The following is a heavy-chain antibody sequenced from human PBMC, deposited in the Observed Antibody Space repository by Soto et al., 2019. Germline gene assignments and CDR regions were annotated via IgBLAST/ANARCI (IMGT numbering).Heavy chain of an antibody. CDR2: ISSSSSYI. V-gene: IGHV3-21*01. CDR1: GFTFSRYS. J-gene: IGHJ6*02. CDR3: ASLKGVEAPLDV. Sequence: EVQLVESGGGLVKPGGSLRLSCAASGFTFSRYSMNWVRQAPGKGLEWVSSISSSSSYIYYADSVKGRFTISRDHAKNSLYLQMNSLRAEDTAVYYCASLKGVEAPLDVWGQGTTVTVSS. D-gene: IGHD6-6*01.